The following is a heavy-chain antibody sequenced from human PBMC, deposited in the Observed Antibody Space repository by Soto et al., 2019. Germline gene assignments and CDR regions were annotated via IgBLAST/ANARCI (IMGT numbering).Heavy chain of an antibody. D-gene: IGHD2-2*01. Sequence: GGALRRSCAASGFTFSSYSMNWVRQAPGKGLEWVSSISSSSSYIYYADSVKGRFTISRDNAKNSLYLQMNSLRAEDTAVYYCARDGGVVPALYYYYGMDVWRQVPTVP. CDR3: ARDGGVVPALYYYYGMDV. V-gene: IGHV3-21*01. CDR2: ISSSSSYI. J-gene: IGHJ6*02. CDR1: GFTFSSYS.